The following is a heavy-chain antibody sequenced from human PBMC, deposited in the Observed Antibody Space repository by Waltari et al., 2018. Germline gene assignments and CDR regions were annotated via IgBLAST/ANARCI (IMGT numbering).Heavy chain of an antibody. J-gene: IGHJ4*02. Sequence: QVQLQQSGPRLVKPSQTVSLPCAISGDSVSSNNPAWNWIRQSPSRGLEWLGRTYYRSQWYYDYAVSVKSRITIKPDTSRNQFSLQLNSVGPEDTAVYYCARELENIFDYWGRGTLVSVSS. CDR2: TYYRSQWYY. CDR3: ARELENIFDY. V-gene: IGHV6-1*02. CDR1: GDSVSSNNPA.